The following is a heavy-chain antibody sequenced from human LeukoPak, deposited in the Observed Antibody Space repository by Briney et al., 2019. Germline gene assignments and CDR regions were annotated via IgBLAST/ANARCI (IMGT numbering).Heavy chain of an antibody. J-gene: IGHJ4*02. CDR2: ITSSSSTI. Sequence: PGGSLRLSCAASGLTFSSYSMTWVRRAPGKGLEWVSYITSSSSTIYYSDSVKGRFTISRDNAKNSLYLQMNSLRAEDTAVYYCAREWMGALDYWGQGTLVTVSS. D-gene: IGHD1-26*01. V-gene: IGHV3-48*01. CDR3: AREWMGALDY. CDR1: GLTFSSYS.